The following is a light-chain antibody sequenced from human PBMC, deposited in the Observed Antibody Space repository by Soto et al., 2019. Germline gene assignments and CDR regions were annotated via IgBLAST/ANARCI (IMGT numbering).Light chain of an antibody. Sequence: DIQMTQSPSTLSASVGDRVTITCRASQSISSWLAWYQQKPGKAPNLLIYDASTLESGVPSRFSGSGFGTEFTLTISSLQPDDLATYYCKQYNSYWTFGQGTKVDIK. CDR3: KQYNSYWT. V-gene: IGKV1-5*01. CDR1: QSISSW. CDR2: DAS. J-gene: IGKJ1*01.